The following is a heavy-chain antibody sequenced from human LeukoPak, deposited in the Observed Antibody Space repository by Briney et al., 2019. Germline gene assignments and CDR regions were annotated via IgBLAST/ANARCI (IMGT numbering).Heavy chain of an antibody. J-gene: IGHJ4*02. D-gene: IGHD2-15*01. CDR1: GGSISSYY. CDR3: ARRDGWSPFDY. V-gene: IGHV4-59*08. CDR2: IYYSGST. Sequence: SETLSLTCTVSGGSISSYYWSWIRQPPGKGLEWIGYIYYSGSTNYNPCPKSRVTISVDTSKNQFSLKLSSVTAADTAVYYCARRDGWSPFDYWGQGTLVTVSS.